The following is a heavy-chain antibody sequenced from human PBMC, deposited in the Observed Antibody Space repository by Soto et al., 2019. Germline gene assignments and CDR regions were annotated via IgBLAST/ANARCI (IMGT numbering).Heavy chain of an antibody. CDR1: GGSISSSSYY. D-gene: IGHD1-7*01. J-gene: IGHJ4*02. V-gene: IGHV4-39*01. CDR3: AARYNWNYGLGAVFDY. CDR2: IYYSGST. Sequence: QLQLQESGPGLVKPSETLSLTRTVSGGSISSSSYYWGWIRQPPGKGLEWIGSIYYSGSTYYNPSLKSRVTISVDTSKNQFSLKLSSVTAADTAVYYCAARYNWNYGLGAVFDYWGQGTLVTVSS.